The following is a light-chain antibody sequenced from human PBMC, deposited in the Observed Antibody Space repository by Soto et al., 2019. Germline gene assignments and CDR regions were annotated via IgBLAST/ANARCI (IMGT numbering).Light chain of an antibody. Sequence: EIVLPQSPATLSLSPGDRVTLSCRASQSVSTYLAWYQQKPGQAPRLLIYGASSRATGIPDRFSGSGSGTEFTLTISRLEAEDFAVYDCQQYGSSPEWTFGQGTKVDIK. V-gene: IGKV3-20*01. CDR2: GAS. J-gene: IGKJ1*01. CDR1: QSVSTY. CDR3: QQYGSSPEWT.